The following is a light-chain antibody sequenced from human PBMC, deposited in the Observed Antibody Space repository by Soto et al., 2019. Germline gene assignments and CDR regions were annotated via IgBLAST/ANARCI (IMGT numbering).Light chain of an antibody. J-gene: IGKJ1*01. Sequence: IQMTQSPSILSASVGERVTITCRANESVNIWLAWYQQKPGQAPKLLIQKASTLQSGVPSRFGGGGSGTEFTLTISNLQPEDFATYYCQQYHSYSPRTFGQGTKVEIX. CDR1: ESVNIW. CDR2: KAS. V-gene: IGKV1-5*03. CDR3: QQYHSYSPRT.